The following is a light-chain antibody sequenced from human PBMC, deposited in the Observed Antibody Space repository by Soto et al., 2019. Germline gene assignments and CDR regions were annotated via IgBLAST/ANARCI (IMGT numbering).Light chain of an antibody. CDR2: DAS. CDR1: QSVSSY. Sequence: EIVLTQSPATLSLSPGEIATLACRASQSVSSYLAWYQQKPGQAPRLLIYDASNRATGIPARFSGSGSGTDFTLTSSSLEPEDFAVYYCQQRSNWLTFGGGTKVEIK. J-gene: IGKJ4*01. V-gene: IGKV3-11*01. CDR3: QQRSNWLT.